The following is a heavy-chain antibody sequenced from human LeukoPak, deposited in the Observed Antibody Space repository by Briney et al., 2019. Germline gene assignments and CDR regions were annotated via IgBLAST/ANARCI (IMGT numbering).Heavy chain of an antibody. CDR1: GYTFTSYY. CDR2: INPSGGST. Sequence: RASVKVSCKASGYTFTSYYMHWVRQAPGQGLEWMGIINPSGGSTSYAQKFQGRVTMTRDTSTSTVYMELSSLRSEDTAVYYCAREGSPSSGASDAFDIWGQGTMVAVSS. D-gene: IGHD6-19*01. V-gene: IGHV1-46*01. J-gene: IGHJ3*02. CDR3: AREGSPSSGASDAFDI.